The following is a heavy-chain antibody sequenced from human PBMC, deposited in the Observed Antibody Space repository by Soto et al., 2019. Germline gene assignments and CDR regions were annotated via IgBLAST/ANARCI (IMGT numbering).Heavy chain of an antibody. J-gene: IGHJ6*03. D-gene: IGHD2-2*01. CDR1: GFTFGSYS. CDR2: ISSSSSYI. V-gene: IGHV3-21*01. CDR3: ARGENLVVPAAMRGFGYYYYMDV. Sequence: PGGSLRLSCAASGFTFGSYSVNWVRQAPGKGLEWVSSISSSSSYIYYADSVKGRFTISRDNAKNSLYLQMNSLRAEDTAVYYCARGENLVVPAAMRGFGYYYYMDVWGKGTTVTVSS.